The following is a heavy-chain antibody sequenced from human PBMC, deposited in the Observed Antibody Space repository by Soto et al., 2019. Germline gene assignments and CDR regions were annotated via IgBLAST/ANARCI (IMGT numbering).Heavy chain of an antibody. CDR1: GYSFTSYW. Sequence: GESLKISCKGSGYSFTSYWISWVRQMPGKGLEWMGRIDPSDSYTNYSPSFQGHVTISADKSISTAYLQWSSLKASDTAMYYCARSGSGYSYGCDAFDIWGQGTMVTVSS. V-gene: IGHV5-10-1*01. CDR3: ARSGSGYSYGCDAFDI. J-gene: IGHJ3*02. D-gene: IGHD5-18*01. CDR2: IDPSDSYT.